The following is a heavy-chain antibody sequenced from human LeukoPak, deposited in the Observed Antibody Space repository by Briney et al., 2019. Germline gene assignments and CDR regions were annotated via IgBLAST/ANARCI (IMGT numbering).Heavy chain of an antibody. Sequence: ASVKVSCTVSGYTLTELSMHWVRQAPGRGLEWMGGFDPEDGETIYAQKFQGRVTMTEDTSTDTAYMELSSLRSEDTAVYYCATAEGGIRFLEWLPHYWGQGTLVTVSS. CDR2: FDPEDGET. CDR1: GYTLTELS. D-gene: IGHD3-3*01. J-gene: IGHJ4*02. V-gene: IGHV1-24*01. CDR3: ATAEGGIRFLEWLPHY.